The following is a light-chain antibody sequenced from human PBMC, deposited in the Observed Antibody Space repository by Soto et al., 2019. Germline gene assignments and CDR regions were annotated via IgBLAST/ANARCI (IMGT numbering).Light chain of an antibody. J-gene: IGKJ4*01. V-gene: IGKV3D-15*01. CDR2: GAS. Sequence: EFGLTKSPGSRSWSPGESACLSCRASQTVDSNLAWYQQKPGQTPRLLMYGASTRPTGIPARFSGSGSGTEFTLTIISLQSEDSAVYYCQQYNDWPLTFGGGTKMDIK. CDR1: QTVDSN. CDR3: QQYNDWPLT.